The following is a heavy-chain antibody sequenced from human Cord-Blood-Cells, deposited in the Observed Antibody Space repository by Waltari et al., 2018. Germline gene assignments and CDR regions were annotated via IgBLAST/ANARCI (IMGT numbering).Heavy chain of an antibody. Sequence: EVQLVESGGGLVQPGGSLRLSCAASGFTFSSYSMNWVRQAPGKGLEWVSYISSSSSTIYNADSLKGRVTISRDNAKNSLYLQMNSRRDEDTAVYYCAGDSGYCSGGSCYYDAFDVWGQGTMVTVSS. CDR1: GFTFSSYS. V-gene: IGHV3-48*02. D-gene: IGHD2-15*01. CDR3: AGDSGYCSGGSCYYDAFDV. J-gene: IGHJ3*01. CDR2: ISSSSSTI.